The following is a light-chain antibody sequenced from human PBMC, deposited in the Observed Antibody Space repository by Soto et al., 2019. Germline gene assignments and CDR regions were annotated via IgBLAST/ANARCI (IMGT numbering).Light chain of an antibody. Sequence: RATRFLPDGERATHCCRASQSVSSYLAWYQQKPGQAPRLLIYGASNRATGIPDRFSGSGFRTDFSRSIGRLEPEDFAVYYCRQYGSSGIFRPGTKVDIK. V-gene: IGKV3-20*01. J-gene: IGKJ3*01. CDR1: QSVSSY. CDR3: RQYGSSGI. CDR2: GAS.